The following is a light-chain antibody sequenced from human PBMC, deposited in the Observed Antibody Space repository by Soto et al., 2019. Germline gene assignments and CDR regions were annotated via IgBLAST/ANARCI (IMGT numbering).Light chain of an antibody. J-gene: IGKJ1*01. Sequence: EIVMTQSPATLSVSPGERATLSCRASQSVSSNLAWYQQKPGQAPRLLIYGASNRATGIPARFSGSGSGTESTLTISILQSEDFAVCYCQQYKNWPPKTFGLGTKVEIK. V-gene: IGKV3-15*01. CDR1: QSVSSN. CDR3: QQYKNWPPKT. CDR2: GAS.